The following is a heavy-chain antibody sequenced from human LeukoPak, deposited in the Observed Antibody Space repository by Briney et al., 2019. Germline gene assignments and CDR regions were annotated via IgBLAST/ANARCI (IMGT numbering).Heavy chain of an antibody. D-gene: IGHD2-15*01. V-gene: IGHV4-34*01. Sequence: SETLSLTCAVSGGSFSGYYWTWIRQPPGKGLEWIGEINHNGRTNYNPSLKSRVIMSVDTSKNQSSLKLSSVTAADTAVYYCARPLGYCSDSRCPQSWFDPWGQGTLVTVSS. J-gene: IGHJ5*02. CDR2: INHNGRT. CDR3: ARPLGYCSDSRCPQSWFDP. CDR1: GGSFSGYY.